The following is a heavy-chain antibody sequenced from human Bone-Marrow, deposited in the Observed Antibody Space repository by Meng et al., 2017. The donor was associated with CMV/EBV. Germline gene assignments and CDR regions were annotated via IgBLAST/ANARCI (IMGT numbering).Heavy chain of an antibody. Sequence: GGSLRLSCAASGFTFSSYDMHWVRQATGKGLEWVAVIWYDGSEKYYVDSVKGRFTISRDNAKNSLCLRINSLRAEDTAVYYCARGPRFGELFDWGQGTLVTVSS. D-gene: IGHD3-10*01. J-gene: IGHJ4*02. CDR3: ARGPRFGELFD. CDR1: GFTFSSYD. CDR2: IWYDGSEK. V-gene: IGHV3-33*08.